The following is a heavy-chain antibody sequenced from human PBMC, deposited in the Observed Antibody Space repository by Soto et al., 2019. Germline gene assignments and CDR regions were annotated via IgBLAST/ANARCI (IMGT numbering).Heavy chain of an antibody. CDR3: ARQNPLNWFDP. V-gene: IGHV4-39*01. Sequence: QLQLQASGPGLVKPSETLSLTCTVSGGSISGSSYYWGWIRQPPGKGLEWIGSISDSESTYYNLSLKSRITMSVDTSTNQFSLKLSSVSAADTAVYYCARQNPLNWFDPWGQGTLVTVSS. J-gene: IGHJ5*02. CDR2: ISDSEST. CDR1: GGSISGSSYY.